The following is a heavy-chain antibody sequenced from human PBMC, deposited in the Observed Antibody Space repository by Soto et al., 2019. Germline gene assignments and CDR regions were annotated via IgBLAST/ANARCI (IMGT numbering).Heavy chain of an antibody. J-gene: IGHJ3*02. Sequence: GSLRLSCAASGFTFSSYWMSWVRQAPGKGLEWVANIKQDGSEKYYVDSVKGRFTISRDNAKNSLYLQMNSLRAEDTAVYYCARDGGDYDYVWGSYRGQKDDDAFDIWGQGTMVTVSS. CDR1: GFTFSSYW. CDR3: ARDGGDYDYVWGSYRGQKDDDAFDI. V-gene: IGHV3-7*01. D-gene: IGHD3-16*02. CDR2: IKQDGSEK.